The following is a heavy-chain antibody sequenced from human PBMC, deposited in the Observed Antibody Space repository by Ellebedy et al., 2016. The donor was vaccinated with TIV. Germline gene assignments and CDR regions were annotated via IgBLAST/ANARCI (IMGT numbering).Heavy chain of an antibody. CDR2: IIPILGIA. J-gene: IGHJ6*02. V-gene: IGHV1-69*04. CDR1: GGTFSSYA. CDR3: ASRQGGSGSYYHYYYGMDV. Sequence: AASVKVSCKASGGTFSSYAISWVRQAPGQGLEWMGRIIPILGIADYAQKFQGRVTITADKSTNTAYMELSSLRSEDTAVYYCASRQGGSGSYYHYYYGMDVWGQGTTVTVSS. D-gene: IGHD3-10*01.